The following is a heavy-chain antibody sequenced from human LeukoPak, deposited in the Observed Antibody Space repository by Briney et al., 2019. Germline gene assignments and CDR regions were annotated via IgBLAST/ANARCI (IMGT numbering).Heavy chain of an antibody. D-gene: IGHD5-18*01. J-gene: IGHJ4*02. CDR2: INHSGST. Sequence: PSETLSLTCAVYGGSFSGYYWSWIRQPPGKGLEWIGEINHSGSTNYNPSLKSRVTISVDTSKNQFSLKLSSVTAADTAVYYCARGSGGYSYGIDYWGQGTLVTISS. V-gene: IGHV4-34*01. CDR3: ARGSGGYSYGIDY. CDR1: GGSFSGYY.